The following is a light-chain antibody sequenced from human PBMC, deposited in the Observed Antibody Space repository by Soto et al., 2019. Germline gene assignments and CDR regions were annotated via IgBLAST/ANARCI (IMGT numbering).Light chain of an antibody. CDR2: GVF. V-gene: IGKV3-20*01. J-gene: IGKJ1*01. CDR1: QTGDSQY. CDR3: QHSGYPQWT. Sequence: EMILTQSPDTLSLSPGERATLSCRASQTGDSQYLAWYQQRPGQAPRLLIRGVFIRAAGIPDRFSGSVSETDGTITISRLETEDASVYVCQHSGYPQWTFGQGTKVDIK.